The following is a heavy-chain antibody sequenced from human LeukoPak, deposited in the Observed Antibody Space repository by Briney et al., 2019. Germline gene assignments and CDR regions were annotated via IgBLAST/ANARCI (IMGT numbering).Heavy chain of an antibody. V-gene: IGHV1-18*01. Sequence: GASVKVSRKASGYTFTSYGISWVRQAPGQGLEWMGWISAYNGNTNYAQKLQGRVTMTTDTSTSTAYMELRSLGSDDTAVYYCARDEAVLWFGELLNYWGQGTLVTVSS. J-gene: IGHJ4*02. CDR1: GYTFTSYG. CDR2: ISAYNGNT. D-gene: IGHD3-10*01. CDR3: ARDEAVLWFGELLNY.